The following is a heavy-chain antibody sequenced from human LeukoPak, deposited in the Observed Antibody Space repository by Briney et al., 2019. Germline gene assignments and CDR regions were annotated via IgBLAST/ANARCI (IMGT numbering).Heavy chain of an antibody. D-gene: IGHD3-3*01. J-gene: IGHJ5*02. Sequence: ASVKVSCKASGYTFSSYGISWVRQAPGQGLEWMGWISAYNGNTNYAQKFQGRVTMTTDTSTSTAYMELRSLRSDDTAVYYCAREATIFGVVIIPEPWFDPWGQGTLVTVSS. CDR1: GYTFSSYG. CDR2: ISAYNGNT. V-gene: IGHV1-18*01. CDR3: AREATIFGVVIIPEPWFDP.